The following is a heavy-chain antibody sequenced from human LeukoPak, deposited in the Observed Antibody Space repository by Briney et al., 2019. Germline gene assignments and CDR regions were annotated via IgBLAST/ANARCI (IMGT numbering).Heavy chain of an antibody. Sequence: SETLSLTCVVYGESFSGYSWSWIRQPPGKGLEWIGYIYYSGSTNYNPSLKSRVTISVDTSKNQFSLKLSSVTAADTAVYYCARGTAVAGTEGEFDYWGQGTLVTVSS. CDR2: IYYSGST. V-gene: IGHV4-59*01. J-gene: IGHJ4*02. D-gene: IGHD6-19*01. CDR1: GESFSGYS. CDR3: ARGTAVAGTEGEFDY.